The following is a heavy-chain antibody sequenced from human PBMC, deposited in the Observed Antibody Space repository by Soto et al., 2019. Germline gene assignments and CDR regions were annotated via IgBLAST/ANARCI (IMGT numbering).Heavy chain of an antibody. J-gene: IGHJ5*02. Sequence: GGSLRLSCAASGFTFSSYGMHWVRQAPGKGLEWEAVIWYDGSYKYYSDSVKGRFTVSRDNSKNTLYLQMNSLRAEDTAVYYCAKDWNYVPWFDPWGQGTLVTVSS. D-gene: IGHD1-7*01. CDR1: GFTFSSYG. V-gene: IGHV3-33*06. CDR2: IWYDGSYK. CDR3: AKDWNYVPWFDP.